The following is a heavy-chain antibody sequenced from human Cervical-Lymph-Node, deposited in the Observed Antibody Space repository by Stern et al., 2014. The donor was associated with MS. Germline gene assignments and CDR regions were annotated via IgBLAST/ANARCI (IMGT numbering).Heavy chain of an antibody. CDR1: GFTFDDYA. CDR2: ISLNSGSI. CDR3: AKDDPQRFSFDY. V-gene: IGHV3-9*01. J-gene: IGHJ4*02. Sequence: EVQLVESGGGLVQPGRSLRLSCAASGFTFDDYAMHWVRQAPGKGLEWVAGISLNSGSIGYADSVKGRFPISSDNAKNSLYLQMNSLRAEDTALYYCAKDDPQRFSFDYWGQGTLVTVSS.